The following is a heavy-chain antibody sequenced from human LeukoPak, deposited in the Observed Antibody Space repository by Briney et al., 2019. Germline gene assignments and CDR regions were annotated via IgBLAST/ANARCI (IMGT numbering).Heavy chain of an antibody. CDR2: IDHSGST. V-gene: IGHV4-34*01. D-gene: IGHD3-22*01. CDR3: ARGPPRDFGSSGFYYNY. J-gene: IGHJ4*02. Sequence: SETLSLTCAIYGVPFSGYYWTWIRQSPGKGLEWIGEIDHSGSTNYNPSLKSRVTTSEDMSKKQFSLKMSSLTAADTAVYYCARGPPRDFGSSGFYYNYWGQGTLVTVSS. CDR1: GVPFSGYY.